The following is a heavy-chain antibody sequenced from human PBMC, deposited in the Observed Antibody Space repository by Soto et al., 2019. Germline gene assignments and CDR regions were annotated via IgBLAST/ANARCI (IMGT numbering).Heavy chain of an antibody. CDR2: INPSGGST. CDR1: GYTFTSYY. CDR3: ARDHCSSTSCSSLHAYNYGMDV. D-gene: IGHD2-2*01. V-gene: IGHV1-46*01. Sequence: ASVKVSCKASGYTFTSYYMHWVRQAPGQGLEWMGIINPSGGSTSYAQKFQGRVTMTRDTSTSTVYMELSSLRSEDTAVYYCARDHCSSTSCSSLHAYNYGMDVWGQGTTVTVSS. J-gene: IGHJ6*02.